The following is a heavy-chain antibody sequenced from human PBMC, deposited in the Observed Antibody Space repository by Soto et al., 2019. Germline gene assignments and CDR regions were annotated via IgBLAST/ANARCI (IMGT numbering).Heavy chain of an antibody. J-gene: IGHJ4*02. Sequence: ASVKVSCKVSGYTLTELSMHWVRQAPGKGLEWMGGFDPEDGETIYAQKFQGRVTMTEDTSTDTAYMELSSLRSEDTAVYYCATVSGTISLRGWLAKEYYFDYWGQGTLVTVSS. D-gene: IGHD6-19*01. CDR3: ATVSGTISLRGWLAKEYYFDY. CDR2: FDPEDGET. CDR1: GYTLTELS. V-gene: IGHV1-24*01.